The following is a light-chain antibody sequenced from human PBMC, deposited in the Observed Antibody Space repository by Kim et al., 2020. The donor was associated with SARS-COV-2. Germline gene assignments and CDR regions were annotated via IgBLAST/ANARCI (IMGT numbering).Light chain of an antibody. CDR3: GTWDSSLSGV. J-gene: IGLJ3*02. Sequence: ICCSGTSSNIGNNYVSWYQQLPGTAPKLLIYANDKRSSGIPDRFSGSKSGASATLVITGLQTGDEADYYCGTWDSSLSGVFGGGTKLTVL. V-gene: IGLV1-51*01. CDR2: AND. CDR1: SSNIGNNY.